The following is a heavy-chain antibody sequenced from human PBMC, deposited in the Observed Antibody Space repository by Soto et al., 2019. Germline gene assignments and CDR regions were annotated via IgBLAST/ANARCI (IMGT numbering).Heavy chain of an antibody. CDR3: ARRIAGQQREIDY. Sequence: QVQLVQSGAEVKKPGASVKVSCKASGYTFTNYDINWVRQATGQGLEWMGWMNPNSGNTGSAQKFQGRVTMTRDTSISTAYMELSTLRSEDTAVYSCARRIAGQQREIDYWGQGTLVTVSP. V-gene: IGHV1-8*01. D-gene: IGHD6-13*01. CDR2: MNPNSGNT. J-gene: IGHJ4*02. CDR1: GYTFTNYD.